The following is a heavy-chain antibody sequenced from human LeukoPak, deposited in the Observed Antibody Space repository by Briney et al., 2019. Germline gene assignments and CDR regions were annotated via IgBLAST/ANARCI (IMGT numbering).Heavy chain of an antibody. CDR1: GGSFSGYY. CDR2: INHSGST. D-gene: IGHD3-22*01. V-gene: IGHV4-34*01. J-gene: IGHJ4*02. CDR3: ATGGDYYDSSGYYHFDY. Sequence: SETLSLTCAVYGGSFSGYYWSWIRQPPGKGLEWIGEINHSGSTNYNPSLKSRVTTSVDTSKNQFSLKLSSVTAADTAVYYCATGGDYYDSSGYYHFDYWGQGTLVTVSS.